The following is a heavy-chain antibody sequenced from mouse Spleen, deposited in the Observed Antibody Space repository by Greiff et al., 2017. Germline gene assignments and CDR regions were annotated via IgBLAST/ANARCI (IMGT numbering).Heavy chain of an antibody. D-gene: IGHD2-13*01. J-gene: IGHJ1*01. CDR2: IDPETGGT. CDR3: TNPYGDYRYFDV. V-gene: IGHV1-15*01. CDR1: GYTFTDYE. Sequence: VQLQESGAELVRPGASVTLSCKASGYTFTDYEMHWVKQTPVHGLEWIGAIDPETGGTAYNQKFKGKAILTADKSSSTAYMELRSLTSEDSAVYYCTNPYGDYRYFDVWGAGTTVTVSS.